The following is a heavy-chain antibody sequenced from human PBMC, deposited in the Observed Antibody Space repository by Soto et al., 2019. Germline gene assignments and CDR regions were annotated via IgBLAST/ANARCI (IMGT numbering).Heavy chain of an antibody. CDR2: IKSKTDGGTT. D-gene: IGHD2-8*02. CDR3: AKDLVDRGYYYYYMDV. J-gene: IGHJ6*03. Sequence: WRPLRLSCAASDFTFSNAWMNCVRQAPGKGLEWVGRIKSKTDGGTTDYAAPVKGRFTISRDNSKNTLYLQMNSLRAEDTAVYYCAKDLVDRGYYYYYMDVWGKGTTVTVSS. CDR1: DFTFSNAW. V-gene: IGHV3-15*07.